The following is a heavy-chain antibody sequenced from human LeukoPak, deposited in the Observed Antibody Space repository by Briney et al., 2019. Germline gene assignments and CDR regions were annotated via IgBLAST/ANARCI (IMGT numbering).Heavy chain of an antibody. Sequence: ASVKVSCKASGYTFTSYAIHWVRQAPGQRLEWMGWINAGNGNTKYSQKFQGRVTMTTDTSTSTAYMELGSLRSDDTAVYYCARDRRIAAAGTFDYWGQGTLVTVSS. CDR2: INAGNGNT. CDR1: GYTFTSYA. J-gene: IGHJ4*02. D-gene: IGHD6-13*01. CDR3: ARDRRIAAAGTFDY. V-gene: IGHV1-3*01.